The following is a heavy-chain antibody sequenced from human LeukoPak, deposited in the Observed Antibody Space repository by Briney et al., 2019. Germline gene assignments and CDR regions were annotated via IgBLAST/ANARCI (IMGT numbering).Heavy chain of an antibody. CDR1: GGTFSSYA. D-gene: IGHD4-17*01. CDR2: IIPIFGTA. Sequence: SVKVSCKASGGTFSSYAISWVRQAPGQGLEWMGGIIPIFGTANYAQKFQGRVTITADESTSTAYTELSSLRSEDTAVYYCARVSYGVNWFDPWGQGTLVTVSS. CDR3: ARVSYGVNWFDP. V-gene: IGHV1-69*13. J-gene: IGHJ5*02.